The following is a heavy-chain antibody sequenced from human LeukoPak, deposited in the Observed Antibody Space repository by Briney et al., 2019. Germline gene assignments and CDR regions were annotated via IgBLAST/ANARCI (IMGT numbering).Heavy chain of an antibody. CDR1: GGSISSYY. V-gene: IGHV4-59*01. J-gene: IGHJ1*01. CDR3: ARVRGDFETD. Sequence: SETLSLTCRVSGGSISSYYWTGIRQPPGKGLEWIGYRYYSGSTTYNPSLKSRVTISVDTSKSQFSLKLISVTAADTAIYYCARVRGDFETDWGQGTLVTVSS. D-gene: IGHD3-16*01. CDR2: RYYSGST.